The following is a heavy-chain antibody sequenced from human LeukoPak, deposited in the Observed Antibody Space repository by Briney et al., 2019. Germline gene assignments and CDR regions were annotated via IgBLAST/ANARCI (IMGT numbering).Heavy chain of an antibody. CDR3: ARDLRPTSRGYSYGWDY. CDR1: GYTFTSYG. D-gene: IGHD5-18*01. V-gene: IGHV1-18*01. Sequence: ASLKISCKASGYTFTSYGIRWVRQAPGQGLEWIGWISAYNGNTNYEQKLQGRVTMNTDTSTSTAYMELRSLRSDDTAVYYCARDLRPTSRGYSYGWDYWGQGTLVTVSS. CDR2: ISAYNGNT. J-gene: IGHJ4*02.